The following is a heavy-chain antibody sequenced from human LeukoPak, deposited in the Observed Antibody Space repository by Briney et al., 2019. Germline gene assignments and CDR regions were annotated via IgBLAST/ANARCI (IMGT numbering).Heavy chain of an antibody. J-gene: IGHJ4*02. CDR3: ARGFGSTILLSGLRLFDF. D-gene: IGHD5/OR15-5a*01. Sequence: GGSLRLSCVLSGFAFTTFAVSWVRQAPGKGLGWVSSISGTGYARYYAGSVRGRFTLSRDNSVNTVFLQMDTLRAADTAVYFFARGFGSTILLSGLRLFDFLGEGTLVTVSS. CDR1: GFAFTTFA. CDR2: ISGTGYAR. V-gene: IGHV3-23*01.